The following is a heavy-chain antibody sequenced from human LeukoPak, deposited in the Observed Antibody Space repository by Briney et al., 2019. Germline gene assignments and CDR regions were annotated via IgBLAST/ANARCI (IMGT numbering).Heavy chain of an antibody. CDR2: NYYSGST. D-gene: IGHD2-15*01. CDR3: AGNLYCSGGSCYAAPFDY. CDR1: GGSISSSSYY. Sequence: SETLSLTCTVSGGSISSSSYYRGWIRQPPGKGLEWIGSNYYSGSTYYNPSLKSRVTISVDTSKNQFSLKLSSVTAADTAVYYCAGNLYCSGGSCYAAPFDYWGQGTLVTVSS. J-gene: IGHJ4*02. V-gene: IGHV4-39*01.